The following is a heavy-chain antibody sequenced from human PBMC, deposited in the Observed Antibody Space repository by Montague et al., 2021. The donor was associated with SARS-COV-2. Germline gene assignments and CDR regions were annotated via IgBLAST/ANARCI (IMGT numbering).Heavy chain of an antibody. CDR2: IHFTGTT. CDR1: DASISTSNY. CDR3: ARDRNDGYDRFFDY. Sequence: SETLSLTCSVSDASISTSNYCGWLRQPPGKRLGWIASIHFTGTTYYKPSLKRRVTISVDTSKNQFSLKLTSLTAADTAIYCGARDRNDGYDRFFDYWGQGTLVTVSS. J-gene: IGHJ4*02. D-gene: IGHD5-12*01. V-gene: IGHV4-39*07.